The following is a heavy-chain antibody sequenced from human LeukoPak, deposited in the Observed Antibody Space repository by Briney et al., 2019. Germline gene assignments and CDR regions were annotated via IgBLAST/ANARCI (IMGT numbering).Heavy chain of an antibody. CDR2: INPNSGGP. CDR1: GYTFTRCF. J-gene: IGHJ4*02. CDR3: TRGERLTLNHYESSGYDCLEDY. V-gene: IGHV1-2*02. D-gene: IGHD3-22*01. Sequence: ASVKVSRKASGYTFTRCFMHWVRQAPGQGLEWMGWINPNSGGPNSAQKFQGRVSMTRDTSISTVYMELSSLRSDDTAVYYCTRGERLTLNHYESSGYDCLEDYWGQGTLVTVSS.